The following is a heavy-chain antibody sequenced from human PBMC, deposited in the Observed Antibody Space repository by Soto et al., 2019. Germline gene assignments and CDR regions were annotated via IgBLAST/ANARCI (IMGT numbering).Heavy chain of an antibody. CDR3: TTPPRRITGTILIDP. CDR1: GFTFSNAW. Sequence: PGGSLRLSCVASGFTFSNAWMSWVRQAPGKGLEWVGRIKSKTDGGTTDYAAPVKGRFTISRDDSKNTLYLQMNSLKTEDTAVYYCTTPPRRITGTILIDPWGQGTLVTVSS. D-gene: IGHD1-7*01. J-gene: IGHJ5*02. V-gene: IGHV3-15*01. CDR2: IKSKTDGGTT.